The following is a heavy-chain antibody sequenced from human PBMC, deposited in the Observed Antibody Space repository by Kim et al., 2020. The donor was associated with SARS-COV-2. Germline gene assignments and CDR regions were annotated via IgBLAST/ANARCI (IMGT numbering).Heavy chain of an antibody. V-gene: IGHV4-34*01. CDR2: INHTGST. J-gene: IGHJ6*01. CDR3: ARDRSSYSSSWSHSYYYG. Sequence: SETLSLTCAVYGGSFSGYYWNLIRQPPGKGLEWIGEINHTGSTNYNPSLKSRVTISVDTSKKQFFLNLTSVTAADTAVYYCARDRSSYSSSWSHSYYYG. D-gene: IGHD6-13*01. CDR1: GGSFSGYY.